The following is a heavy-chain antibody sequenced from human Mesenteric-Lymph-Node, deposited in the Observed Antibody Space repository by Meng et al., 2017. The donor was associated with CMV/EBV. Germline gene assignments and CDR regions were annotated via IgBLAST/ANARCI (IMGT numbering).Heavy chain of an antibody. Sequence: SETLSLTCTVSGGSISSSSYYWGWIRQPPGKGLEWIGSIYYSGSTYYNPSLKSRVTISVDTSKNQFSLKLSSVTAADTAVYYCAAPAAIRTTVTPTGDGWGQGTLVTVSS. V-gene: IGHV4-39*07. CDR2: IYYSGST. D-gene: IGHD2-2*02. J-gene: IGHJ4*02. CDR3: AAPAAIRTTVTPTGDG. CDR1: GGSISSSSYY.